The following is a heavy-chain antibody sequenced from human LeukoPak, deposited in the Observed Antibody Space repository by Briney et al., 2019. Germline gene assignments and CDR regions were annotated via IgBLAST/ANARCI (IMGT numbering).Heavy chain of an antibody. CDR2: INRGGSRT. D-gene: IGHD2-15*01. Sequence: GGSLRLSCAASGFTFSNHWMHWVRHALGKGLMWVSRINRGGSRTDYADSVKGRFTISRDDAKNTLYLQLNSLRAEDTAVYFCVGESCSGGSCTYDPFDIWGHGTMVTVST. CDR3: VGESCSGGSCTYDPFDI. V-gene: IGHV3-74*01. CDR1: GFTFSNHW. J-gene: IGHJ3*02.